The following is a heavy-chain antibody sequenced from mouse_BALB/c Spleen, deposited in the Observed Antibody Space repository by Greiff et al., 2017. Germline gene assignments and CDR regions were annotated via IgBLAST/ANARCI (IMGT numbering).Heavy chain of an antibody. CDR3: ARGIYYDYGGRAY. CDR1: GFTFSSYA. V-gene: IGHV5-6-5*01. CDR2: ISSGGST. D-gene: IGHD2-4*01. J-gene: IGHJ3*01. Sequence: DVKLVESGGGLVKPGGSLKLSCAASGFTFSSYAMSWVRQTPEKRLEWVASISSGGSTYYPDSVKGRFTISRDNARNILYLQMSSLRSEDTAMYYCARGIYYDYGGRAYWGQGTLVTVSA.